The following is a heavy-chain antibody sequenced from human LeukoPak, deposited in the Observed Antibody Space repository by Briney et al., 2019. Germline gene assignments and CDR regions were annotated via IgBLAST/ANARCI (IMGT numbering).Heavy chain of an antibody. CDR1: GGTSSSYG. CDR2: TIPMFHTT. J-gene: IGHJ5*02. Sequence: ASVKVSCKASGGTSSSYGFSWVRQGPGQGLEWMGGTIPMFHTTVYAQKFQGRVTISTDESTSTAYMEVSSLRSEDTAVYYCARGGVTTLDWFDPWGQGTLVTVSS. V-gene: IGHV1-69*05. CDR3: ARGGVTTLDWFDP. D-gene: IGHD1-1*01.